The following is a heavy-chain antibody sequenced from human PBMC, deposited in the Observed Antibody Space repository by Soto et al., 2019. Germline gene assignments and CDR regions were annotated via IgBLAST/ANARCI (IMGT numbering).Heavy chain of an antibody. D-gene: IGHD2-15*01. CDR3: ARTKCSGGSCYSWSLDY. V-gene: IGHV4-31*03. CDR2: SYYSEST. J-gene: IGHJ4*02. CDR1: GGSITTGGYY. Sequence: TLSRTGPVSGGSITTGGYYWSWIRQLPGKGLEWIGHSYYSESTYYNPSLKSRVSISLDTSKNQFSLKLSFVTAADTAMYYCARTKCSGGSCYSWSLDYWGQGTPVTVYS.